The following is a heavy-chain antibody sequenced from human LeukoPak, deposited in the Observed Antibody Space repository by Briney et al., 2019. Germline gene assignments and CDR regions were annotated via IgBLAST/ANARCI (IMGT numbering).Heavy chain of an antibody. V-gene: IGHV3-64*01. CDR3: ARGSRDGYTDPFDY. D-gene: IGHD5-24*01. Sequence: GGSLRLSCAASGFTFSAYSMHWVRQAPGKGLEYVSTISSNGGSTYYANSVKGRFTISRDNSKNTLYLQMGSLRAEDMAVYYCARGSRDGYTDPFDYWGQGTLVSVSS. CDR2: ISSNGGST. J-gene: IGHJ4*02. CDR1: GFTFSAYS.